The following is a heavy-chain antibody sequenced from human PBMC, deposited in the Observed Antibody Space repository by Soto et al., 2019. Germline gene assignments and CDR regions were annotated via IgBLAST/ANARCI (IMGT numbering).Heavy chain of an antibody. CDR3: ARGGNSNWYYLDY. D-gene: IGHD6-13*01. CDR2: INHSGST. CDR1: DESFSGYY. V-gene: IGHV4-34*01. J-gene: IGHJ4*02. Sequence: QVQLQQWGAGLLTPSETLSLTCAVYDESFSGYYWSWIRQSPGKGLEWIGEINHSGSTYYNPSLRSRVTISVDTSKKHFSLKLSSVTAADTAVYYCARGGNSNWYYLDYWGQGTLVTVSS.